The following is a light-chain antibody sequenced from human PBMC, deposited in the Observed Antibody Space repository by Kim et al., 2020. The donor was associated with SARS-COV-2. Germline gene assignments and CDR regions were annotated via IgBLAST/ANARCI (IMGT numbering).Light chain of an antibody. CDR2: GKN. V-gene: IGLV3-19*01. CDR3: NSRDSSANHVV. J-gene: IGLJ2*01. CDR1: SLRSYY. Sequence: ALGQTVRITCQGDSLRSYYASWYQQRPGQAPVLVIYGKNNRPSGIPDRFSGSSSGNTGSLTITGAQAEDEADYYCNSRDSSANHVVFGGGTKVTVL.